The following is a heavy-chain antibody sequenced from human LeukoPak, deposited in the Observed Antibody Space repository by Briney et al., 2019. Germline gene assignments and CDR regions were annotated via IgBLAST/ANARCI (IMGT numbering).Heavy chain of an antibody. J-gene: IGHJ4*02. CDR3: ARGSSDPHPHFDY. Sequence: SGGSLRLSCAASGFSFSDHYMDWVRQAPGKGLEWVARTRNKARSYTTEYAASVAGRFTISRDDSRNSIYLQMNSLKTEDTAVYFCARGSSDPHPHFDYWGQGTLVTVSS. D-gene: IGHD3-22*01. V-gene: IGHV3-72*01. CDR1: GFSFSDHY. CDR2: TRNKARSYTT.